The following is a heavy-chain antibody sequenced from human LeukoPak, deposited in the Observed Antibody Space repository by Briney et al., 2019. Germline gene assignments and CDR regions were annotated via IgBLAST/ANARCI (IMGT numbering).Heavy chain of an antibody. J-gene: IGHJ4*02. CDR2: IYYSGST. Sequence: SETLSLSCTVSGGSISSSSYCWGWIRQPPGKGLEWIGSIYYSGSTYYNPSLKSRVTRSVDTSKNQFSLKLSSVTAADTAVYYCARGDVAVVTPELLWGQGTLVTVSS. V-gene: IGHV4-39*07. CDR3: ARGDVAVVTPELL. CDR1: GGSISSSSYC. D-gene: IGHD4-23*01.